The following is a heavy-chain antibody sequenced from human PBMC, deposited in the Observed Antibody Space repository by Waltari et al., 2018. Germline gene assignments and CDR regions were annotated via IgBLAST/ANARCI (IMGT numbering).Heavy chain of an antibody. Sequence: QVQLQESGPGLVKPSETLSLTCTVSGGSISSYYWSWIRQPPGKGLEWIGYIYYSGSTNYNPSLKSRVTISVDTSKNQFSLKLSSVTAADTAVYYCARYGLGGYFDQWGQGTLVTVSS. J-gene: IGHJ4*02. V-gene: IGHV4-59*01. CDR2: IYYSGST. CDR1: GGSISSYY. CDR3: ARYGLGGYFDQ. D-gene: IGHD1-26*01.